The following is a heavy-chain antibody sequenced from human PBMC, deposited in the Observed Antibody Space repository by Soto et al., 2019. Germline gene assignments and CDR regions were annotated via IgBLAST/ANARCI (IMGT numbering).Heavy chain of an antibody. V-gene: IGHV1-2*02. J-gene: IGHJ4*02. D-gene: IGHD6-19*01. CDR1: GYTFTGYY. CDR2: INPNSGGT. CDR3: ARGWYSSGWYYFYY. Sequence: QVQLVQSGAEVKKPGASVKVSCKASGYTFTGYYMHWVRQAPGQGLEWMGWINPNSGGTNYAQKCQGGVTMTRDTSISTAYMELSRLRSDDTAVYYCARGWYSSGWYYFYYWGQGTLVTVSS.